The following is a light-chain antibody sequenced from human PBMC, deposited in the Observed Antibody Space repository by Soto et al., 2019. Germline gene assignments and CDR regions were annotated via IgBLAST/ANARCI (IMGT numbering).Light chain of an antibody. CDR1: QNINSY. Sequence: DLRMTQSPSSLSASVGDRVTLTCRASQNINSYLNWYQHKPGRAPKVLVYGATNLPSGVPSRFSGSGSWTQFTFTISRLQPDDFATYYCQHSHNAPLTFGGGPRVE. CDR3: QHSHNAPLT. J-gene: IGKJ4*01. V-gene: IGKV1-39*01. CDR2: GAT.